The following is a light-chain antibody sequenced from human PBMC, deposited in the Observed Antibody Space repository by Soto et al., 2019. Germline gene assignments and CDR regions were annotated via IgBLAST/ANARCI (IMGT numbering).Light chain of an antibody. CDR2: AAS. V-gene: IGKV1-27*01. J-gene: IGKJ1*01. Sequence: DIQMTQSPSSLSASVGDRATISCRASQGISNYLAWYQQKPGQVPKLLIYAASTLQSGVPSRFSGSGSGTAVTLTISSLQPEDVATYYCQKYHSAPRTFGQGTKVEIK. CDR3: QKYHSAPRT. CDR1: QGISNY.